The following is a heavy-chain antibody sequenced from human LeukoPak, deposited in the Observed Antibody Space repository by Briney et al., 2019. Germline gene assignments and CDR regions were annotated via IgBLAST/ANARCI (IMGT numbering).Heavy chain of an antibody. CDR2: ISANNGNT. J-gene: IGHJ4*02. Sequence: GASVKVSCKASGYTFTSYGISWVRQAPGQGLEWMGWISANNGNTNYAEKLQGRVTMTTDTSTRTAYMDLRSLRSGDTAVYYCARGYYDGSGYYVYWGQGTLVTVSS. CDR3: ARGYYDGSGYYVY. CDR1: GYTFTSYG. D-gene: IGHD3-22*01. V-gene: IGHV1-18*01.